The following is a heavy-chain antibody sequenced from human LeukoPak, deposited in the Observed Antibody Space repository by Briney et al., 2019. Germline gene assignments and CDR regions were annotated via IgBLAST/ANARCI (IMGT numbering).Heavy chain of an antibody. CDR2: IYHSGST. Sequence: PSETLSLTCTVSGGSISSGGYYWSWIRQPPGKGLEWIGYIYHSGSTYYNPSLKSRVTISVDRSKNQFSLKLNSVTAADTAVYYCARDRNRLKSGNYYSDYWGQGTLVTVSS. CDR1: GGSISSGGYY. V-gene: IGHV4-30-2*01. D-gene: IGHD4-23*01. CDR3: ARDRNRLKSGNYYSDY. J-gene: IGHJ4*02.